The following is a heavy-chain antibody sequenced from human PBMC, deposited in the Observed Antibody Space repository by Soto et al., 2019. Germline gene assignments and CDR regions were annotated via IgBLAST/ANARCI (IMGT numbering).Heavy chain of an antibody. V-gene: IGHV4-34*01. CDR3: ARFLPYCSSTSCYKREYYYYGMDV. Sequence: PEETLSLTCAVYGGSFSGYYWSWIRQPPGKGLEWIGEINHSGSTNYNPSLKSRVTISVDTSKNHLSLKLSSVTAADTAVYYCARFLPYCSSTSCYKREYYYYGMDVWGQGTTVTVSS. CDR2: INHSGST. J-gene: IGHJ6*02. CDR1: GGSFSGYY. D-gene: IGHD2-2*01.